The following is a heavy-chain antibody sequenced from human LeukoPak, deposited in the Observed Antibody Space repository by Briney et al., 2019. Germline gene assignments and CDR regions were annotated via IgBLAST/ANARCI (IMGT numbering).Heavy chain of an antibody. CDR1: GYTLTGYY. CDR3: ARDRVGSGWPRPYYFEV. Sequence: GASVKVSFKASGYTLTGYYLHWVRQAPGQGLEWMGWINPNTGATHSAQNFQGRITMTRDSSISTAYMDLSRLRSDDTAVYYCARDRVGSGWPRPYYFEVWGQGTLVTVSS. D-gene: IGHD6-19*01. V-gene: IGHV1-2*02. CDR2: INPNTGAT. J-gene: IGHJ4*02.